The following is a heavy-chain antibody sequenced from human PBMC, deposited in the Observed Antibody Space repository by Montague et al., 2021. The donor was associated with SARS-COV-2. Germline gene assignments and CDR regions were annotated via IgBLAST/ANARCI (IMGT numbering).Heavy chain of an antibody. J-gene: IGHJ3*02. CDR3: ARETMTADAFDI. CDR1: GASVGSSD. CDR2: FYSVGST. D-gene: IGHD1-14*01. Sequence: SETLSLTCTASGASVGSSDWGWIRQSPGKGLEWIGYFYSVGSTDYNPSLKSRATISRDTSKNQFSLKVRSVTAAGTAVYYCARETMTADAFDIWGQGTMVTVSS. V-gene: IGHV4-59*02.